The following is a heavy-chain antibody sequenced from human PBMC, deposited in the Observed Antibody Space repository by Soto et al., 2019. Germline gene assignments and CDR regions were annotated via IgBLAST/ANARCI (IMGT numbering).Heavy chain of an antibody. CDR3: AKGMFSSSPAAAGSFDY. V-gene: IGHV3-23*01. Sequence: GGSLSLSCAASGFTFSSYGMSWVRQAPGKGLEWVAAIGGTDGKTYYADSVKGRFTISRDNSENTLYLQMSRLRAEDTAVYFCAKGMFSSSPAAAGSFDYWGQGALVTVSS. CDR1: GFTFSSYG. J-gene: IGHJ4*02. CDR2: IGGTDGKT. D-gene: IGHD3-10*01.